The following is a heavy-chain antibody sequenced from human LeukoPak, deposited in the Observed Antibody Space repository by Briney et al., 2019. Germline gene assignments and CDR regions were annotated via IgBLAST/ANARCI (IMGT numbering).Heavy chain of an antibody. CDR1: GYAFIGYY. D-gene: IGHD2-15*01. CDR2: INPHNGDT. J-gene: IGHJ4*02. V-gene: IGHV1-2*02. CDR3: ATVRDIVVGGGPYYFDY. Sequence: ASVKVSCKASGYAFIGYYLHWVRQAPGQGLEWMGWINPHNGDTNYAQKFQGRVTMTRDTSITTAYMELSRLKSDDTAVYYCATVRDIVVGGGPYYFDYWGQGTLVTVSS.